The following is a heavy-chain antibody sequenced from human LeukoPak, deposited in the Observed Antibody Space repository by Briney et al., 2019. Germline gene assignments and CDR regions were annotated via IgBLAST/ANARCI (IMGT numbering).Heavy chain of an antibody. CDR1: GFTFSSYA. D-gene: IGHD3-10*01. CDR2: IRSDGDNT. CDR3: ASSGSYSRYFDY. Sequence: PGGSLRLSCSASGFTFSSYAMHWVRQAPGKGLEYVSAIRSDGDNTYYADSVKGRFTISRDNSKNMLYLQMSSLRPEDTAVYYCASSGSYSRYFDYWGQGSLVTVSS. J-gene: IGHJ4*02. V-gene: IGHV3-64D*06.